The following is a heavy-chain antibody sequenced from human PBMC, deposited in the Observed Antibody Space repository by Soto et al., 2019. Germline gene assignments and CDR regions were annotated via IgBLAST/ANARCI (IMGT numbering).Heavy chain of an antibody. D-gene: IGHD3-22*01. CDR3: AKDPYYYDSSGPDY. CDR2: ISGSGGST. CDR1: GFTFCSYA. Sequence: GGSLRLSCAGPGFTFCSYAMFWVRQAPGKGLEWVSGISGSGGSTHYADSVKGRFTISRDNSKNTLFLQMNSLRAEDTALYYCAKDPYYYDSSGPDYWGQGALVTVSS. J-gene: IGHJ4*02. V-gene: IGHV3-23*01.